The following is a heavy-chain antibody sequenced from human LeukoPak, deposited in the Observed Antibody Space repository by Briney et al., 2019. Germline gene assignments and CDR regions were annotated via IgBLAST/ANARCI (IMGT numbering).Heavy chain of an antibody. CDR1: GFTFSSYG. CDR3: ARDPRRGYSGSDDAFNI. Sequence: GGSLRLSCAASGFTFSSYGMSWVRQAPGKGLEWVSAISGSGGSTYYADSVKGRFTISRDNAKNSLYLQMNSLRAEDTAVYYCARDPRRGYSGSDDAFNIWGQGTMVTVSS. J-gene: IGHJ3*02. CDR2: ISGSGGST. D-gene: IGHD5-12*01. V-gene: IGHV3-23*01.